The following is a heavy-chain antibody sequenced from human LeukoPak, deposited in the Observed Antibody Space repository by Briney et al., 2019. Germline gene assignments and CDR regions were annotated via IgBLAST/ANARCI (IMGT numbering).Heavy chain of an antibody. Sequence: GGSLRLSCAASGFTFSNFAMHWVRQAPGKGLEWVAVISYDGDNEYYADSVKGQFTISRDNSKDRLYLQMNSLRPEDTAMYYCARVRGGRSWHYYGMDVWGRGTTVTVSS. CDR2: ISYDGDNE. CDR1: GFTFSNFA. V-gene: IGHV3-30-3*01. D-gene: IGHD3-16*01. J-gene: IGHJ6*02. CDR3: ARVRGGRSWHYYGMDV.